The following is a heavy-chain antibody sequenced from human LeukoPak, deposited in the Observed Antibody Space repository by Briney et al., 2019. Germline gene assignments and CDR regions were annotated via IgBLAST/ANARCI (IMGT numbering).Heavy chain of an antibody. Sequence: GRSLRLSCAASGFTFDDYAMQWVRQGRGKGLEWVSGITWNSGTIGYADSVKGRFTISRDNAKNSLYLQMNSLRAEDTALYYCAKDVTGTGAFDIWGQGTMVTVSS. D-gene: IGHD1-7*01. J-gene: IGHJ3*02. CDR3: AKDVTGTGAFDI. V-gene: IGHV3-9*01. CDR2: ITWNSGTI. CDR1: GFTFDDYA.